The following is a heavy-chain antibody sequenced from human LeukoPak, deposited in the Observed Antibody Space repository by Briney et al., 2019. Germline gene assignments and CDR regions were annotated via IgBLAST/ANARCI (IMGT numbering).Heavy chain of an antibody. D-gene: IGHD3-10*01. J-gene: IGHJ4*02. CDR3: ATRSESSYGGVFDF. Sequence: ASVKVSCKASGYTFTRYAMHWVRQAPGQSLDWMGWINTGNGNTKYSPKFQGRVTLSRDTSANTVYMEVTSLRSEDTAVYYCATRSESSYGGVFDFWDQGSLVTVSS. V-gene: IGHV1-3*04. CDR2: INTGNGNT. CDR1: GYTFTRYA.